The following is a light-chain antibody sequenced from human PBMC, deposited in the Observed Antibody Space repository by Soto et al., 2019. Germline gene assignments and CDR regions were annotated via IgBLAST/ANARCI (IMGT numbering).Light chain of an antibody. J-gene: IGKJ5*01. CDR2: DAS. CDR1: QNINNY. Sequence: DIPITQSPSSLSASVGDRVTITCQAIQNINNYLNWYQQKPGRAPKLLICDASNLEAGVPSRFRGSGSGTDFTFTISRLQPDDIATYYCQQYENLPPFGQGARLAIK. CDR3: QQYENLPP. V-gene: IGKV1-33*01.